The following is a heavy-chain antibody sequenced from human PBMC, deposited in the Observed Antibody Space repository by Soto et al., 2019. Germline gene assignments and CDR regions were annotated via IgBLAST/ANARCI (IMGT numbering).Heavy chain of an antibody. D-gene: IGHD3-10*01. Sequence: EVQLVESGGGLVQPGGSLRLSCAASGFTFSSYDMHWVRQATGKGLEWVSAIGTAGDTYYPGSVKGRFTISRENAKNSLYLQMDSLRAGDTAVFYCARGDAYYYGSGSYYPKGPVDYWGQGTLVTVSS. V-gene: IGHV3-13*01. J-gene: IGHJ4*02. CDR1: GFTFSSYD. CDR2: IGTAGDT. CDR3: ARGDAYYYGSGSYYPKGPVDY.